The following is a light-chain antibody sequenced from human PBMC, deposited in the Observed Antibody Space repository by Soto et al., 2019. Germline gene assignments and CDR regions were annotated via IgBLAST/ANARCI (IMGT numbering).Light chain of an antibody. CDR3: SSYTIRNSYV. J-gene: IGLJ1*01. CDR1: NSDVGAYNY. CDR2: EVS. Sequence: QSVLTQPASVSGSPGQSITISCTGTNSDVGAYNYVSWYQQHPGKAPKLMIYEVSNRPSGVSNRFSGSKSANTASLTISGLQAEDEADYSCSSYTIRNSYVFGTGTKVTVL. V-gene: IGLV2-14*01.